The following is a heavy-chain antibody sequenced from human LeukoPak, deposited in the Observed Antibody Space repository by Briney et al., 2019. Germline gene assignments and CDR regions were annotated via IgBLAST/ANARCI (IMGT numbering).Heavy chain of an antibody. CDR3: ARSYYFGSGSYSTFDY. V-gene: IGHV3-64*01. J-gene: IGHJ4*02. CDR1: GFTFSSYA. D-gene: IGHD3-10*01. Sequence: PGGSLRLSCAASGFTFSSYAMYWVRQAPGKGLEYVSAINSNGGSTYYAHSVKGRFSISRDNSKNTLYLQMGSLRAEDMAVYYCARSYYFGSGSYSTFDYWGQGTLVTVTS. CDR2: INSNGGST.